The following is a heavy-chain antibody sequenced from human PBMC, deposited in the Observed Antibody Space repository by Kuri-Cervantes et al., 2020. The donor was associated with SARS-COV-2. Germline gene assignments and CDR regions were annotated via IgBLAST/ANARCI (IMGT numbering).Heavy chain of an antibody. CDR3: VRGDIVVVAAAFDI. V-gene: IGHV3-30*03. Sequence: SLKISCAASGFTFTSFAMHWVRQAPGKGLEWVAVISYDGSKKDYGASVKGRFSISRDNSYNTLFLHMTSLRPEDTAVYYCVRGDIVVVAAAFDIWGQGTRVTVSS. J-gene: IGHJ3*02. CDR1: GFTFTSFA. CDR2: ISYDGSKK. D-gene: IGHD2-2*01.